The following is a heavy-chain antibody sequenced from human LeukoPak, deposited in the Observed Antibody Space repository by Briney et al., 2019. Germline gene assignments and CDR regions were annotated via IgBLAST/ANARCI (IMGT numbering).Heavy chain of an antibody. D-gene: IGHD2-2*01. CDR1: GFTFSNAC. Sequence: GGSLRLSCAASGFTFSNACMSWVRQAPGKGLEWVGRIKSKTDGGTTDYAAPVKGRFTISRDDSKNTLYLKMNSLKTEDTAVYYCTTVVVVPAAMYFDYWGQGTLVTVSS. CDR3: TTVVVVPAAMYFDY. J-gene: IGHJ4*02. V-gene: IGHV3-15*01. CDR2: IKSKTDGGTT.